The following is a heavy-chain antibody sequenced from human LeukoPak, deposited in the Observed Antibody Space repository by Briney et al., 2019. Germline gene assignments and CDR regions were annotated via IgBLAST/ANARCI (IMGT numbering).Heavy chain of an antibody. D-gene: IGHD2-2*01. V-gene: IGHV3-30*18. CDR1: GFTFNNYG. Sequence: PGKSLRLSCAASGFTFNNYGMHWVRQAPGKGLEWVAVISYDGRNKHYPDSVKGQFTISRDISTDTLWLQMDSLRTEDTAVYYCAKGPLRGTAAAIDYWGQGTLVTVSS. J-gene: IGHJ4*02. CDR3: AKGPLRGTAAAIDY. CDR2: ISYDGRNK.